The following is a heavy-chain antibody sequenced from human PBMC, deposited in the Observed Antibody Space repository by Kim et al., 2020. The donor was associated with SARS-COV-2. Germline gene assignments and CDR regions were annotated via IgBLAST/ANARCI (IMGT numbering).Heavy chain of an antibody. V-gene: IGHV3-23*03. Sequence: GGSLRLSCAASGFTFSSYAMSWVRQAPGKGLEWVSVIYSGGSSTYYADSVKGRFTISRDNSKNTLYLQMNSLRAEDTAVYYCAKDLETVRGAHSHYYYGMDVWGQGTTVTVSS. D-gene: IGHD3-10*01. J-gene: IGHJ6*02. CDR2: IYSGGSST. CDR1: GFTFSSYA. CDR3: AKDLETVRGAHSHYYYGMDV.